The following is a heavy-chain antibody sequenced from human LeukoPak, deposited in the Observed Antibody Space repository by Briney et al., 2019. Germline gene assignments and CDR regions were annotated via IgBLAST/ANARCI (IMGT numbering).Heavy chain of an antibody. CDR1: GFTFSSYG. V-gene: IGHV3-33*01. J-gene: IGHJ1*01. D-gene: IGHD2-21*02. CDR2: IWYDGSSK. CDR3: ARVYCGGDCSSFQH. Sequence: PGRSLRLSCAASGFTFSSYGMHWVRQAPGKGLEWVAVIWYDGSSKYYADSVKGRFTISRDNSKNTLYLQMNSLRAEDTAVYYCARVYCGGDCSSFQHWGQGTLVTVSS.